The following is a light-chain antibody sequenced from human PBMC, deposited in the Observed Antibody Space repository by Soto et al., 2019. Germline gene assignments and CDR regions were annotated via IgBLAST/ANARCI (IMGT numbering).Light chain of an antibody. J-gene: IGLJ3*02. CDR2: DVS. V-gene: IGLV2-8*01. CDR3: SSYAGSNIWV. Sequence: QSVLTQPPSASGSPGQSVTISCTGTNNDVGRYNYVSWYQQHPGKGPKVIISDVSERPSGVPDRFSGSKSGNTASLTVSGLQAEDEADYYCSSYAGSNIWVFGGGTKVTVL. CDR1: NNDVGRYNY.